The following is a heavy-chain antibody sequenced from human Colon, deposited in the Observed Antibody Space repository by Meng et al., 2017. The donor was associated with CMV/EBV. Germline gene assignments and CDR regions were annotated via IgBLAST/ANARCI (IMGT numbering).Heavy chain of an antibody. CDR2: ISSSSSYI. Sequence: ETLSLTCTVSGGSISSSSYYWGWIRQPPGKGLEWVSSISSSSSYIYYADSVKGRFTISRDNAKNSLYLQMNSLRAEDTAVYYCARGPGATVTTGFDYWGQGTLVTVSS. V-gene: IGHV3-21*01. CDR1: GGSISSSS. D-gene: IGHD4-11*01. J-gene: IGHJ4*02. CDR3: ARGPGATVTTGFDY.